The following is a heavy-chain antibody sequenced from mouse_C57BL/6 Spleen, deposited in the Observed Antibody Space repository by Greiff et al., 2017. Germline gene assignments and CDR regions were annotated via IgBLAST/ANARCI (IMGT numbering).Heavy chain of an antibody. Sequence: EVQLQQSGPELVKPGASVKMSCKASGYTFTDYNMHWVKQSHGKSLEWIGYINPNNGGTSYNQKFKGKATLTVNKSSSTAYMELRSLTSEDSAVYYCARITNWEGDYAMGYWGQGTTVTVSS. CDR2: INPNNGGT. CDR1: GYTFTDYN. CDR3: ARITNWEGDYAMGY. J-gene: IGHJ4*01. D-gene: IGHD4-1*01. V-gene: IGHV1-22*01.